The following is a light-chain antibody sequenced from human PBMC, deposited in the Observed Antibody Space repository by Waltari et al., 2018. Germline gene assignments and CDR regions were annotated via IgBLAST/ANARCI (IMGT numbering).Light chain of an antibody. J-gene: IGLJ3*02. Sequence: HSALTQPASLSGSPGQSIPISCTGTTRDVGGYNYVAWYQQHPGSAPKLILYEVSIRPSGVSNRFSGSKSGTTASLTISGLQAEDEADYYCSSYTRSTTLVFGGGTKLTVL. CDR2: EVS. CDR3: SSYTRSTTLV. CDR1: TRDVGGYNY. V-gene: IGLV2-14*01.